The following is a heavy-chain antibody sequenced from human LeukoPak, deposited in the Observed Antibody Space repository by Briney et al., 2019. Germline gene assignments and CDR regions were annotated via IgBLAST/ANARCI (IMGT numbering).Heavy chain of an antibody. Sequence: GGSLRLSCAASGFTFSSYSMNWVRQAPGKGLEWVSYISSSGSTIYYADSVKGRFTISRDNAKNSLYVQMNSLKAEDTAVYYCARVRLLMTAYDAFDIWGQGTMVTVSS. CDR3: ARVRLLMTAYDAFDI. D-gene: IGHD2-21*01. V-gene: IGHV3-48*04. CDR1: GFTFSSYS. CDR2: ISSSGSTI. J-gene: IGHJ3*02.